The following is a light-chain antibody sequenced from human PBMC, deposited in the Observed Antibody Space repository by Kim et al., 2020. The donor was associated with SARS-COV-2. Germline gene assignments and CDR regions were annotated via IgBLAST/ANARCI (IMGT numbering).Light chain of an antibody. CDR1: QSVSNNY. J-gene: IGKJ2*01. Sequence: ESVLTQSPGTLSLSPGERATLSCRASQSVSNNYLAWYQQKPGQAPRLLIYGASNRATGIPDRFSGSGSGTDFTLTISRLEPEDCAVYYCQQFDTSLWYTFGQGTKLEI. V-gene: IGKV3-20*01. CDR3: QQFDTSLWYT. CDR2: GAS.